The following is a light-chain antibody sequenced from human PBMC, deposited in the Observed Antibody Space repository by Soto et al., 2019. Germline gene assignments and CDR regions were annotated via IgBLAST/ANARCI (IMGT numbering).Light chain of an antibody. CDR2: GNS. CDR3: HSYDSSLSGYV. J-gene: IGLJ1*01. Sequence: QSVLTQPPSVSGAPGQRVTISCTGSSSNIGAGYDVHWYQPLPGTAPKLLIYGNSNRPSGVPDRFSGSKSGTSASLAITGLQAEDEADYYCHSYDSSLSGYVFGTGTKLTVL. V-gene: IGLV1-40*01. CDR1: SSNIGAGYD.